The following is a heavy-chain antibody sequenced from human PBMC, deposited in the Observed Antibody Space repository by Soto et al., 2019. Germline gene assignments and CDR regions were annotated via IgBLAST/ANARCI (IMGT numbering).Heavy chain of an antibody. Sequence: QVQLQESGPGLVKPSQTLSLTCTVSGGSISSGGYYWSWIRQHPGKGLEWIGYIYYSGSTYYNPSLKSRVTTSVDTSKNQFSLKLSSVTAADTAVYYCARDLLVRGTHYGMDVWGQGTTVTVSS. CDR2: IYYSGST. D-gene: IGHD3-10*01. J-gene: IGHJ6*02. CDR3: ARDLLVRGTHYGMDV. V-gene: IGHV4-31*03. CDR1: GGSISSGGYY.